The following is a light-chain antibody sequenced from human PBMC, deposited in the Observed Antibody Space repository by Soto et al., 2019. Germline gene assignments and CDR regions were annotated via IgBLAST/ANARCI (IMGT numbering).Light chain of an antibody. V-gene: IGKV1-5*01. CDR1: QTISSW. Sequence: DXFXITXXASQTISSWLAWYQQKPGKAPKLLISAASTLQSGVPLRFSGSGSGTEFTLTINSLQPDDFATYYCQSYRNFSWTFGQGTTVDI. J-gene: IGKJ1*01. CDR2: AAS. CDR3: QSYRNFSWT.